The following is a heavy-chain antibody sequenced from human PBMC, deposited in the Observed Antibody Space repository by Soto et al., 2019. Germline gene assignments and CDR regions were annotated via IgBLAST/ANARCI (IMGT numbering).Heavy chain of an antibody. J-gene: IGHJ5*02. Sequence: GASVKVSCKASGYTFTSYAMHWVRQAPGQRLEWMGWINAGNGNTKYSQKFQGRVTITRDTSASTTYMELSSLRSEDTAVYYCARGPAAAVDWFDPWGQGTLVTVSS. V-gene: IGHV1-3*01. CDR2: INAGNGNT. D-gene: IGHD6-25*01. CDR1: GYTFTSYA. CDR3: ARGPAAAVDWFDP.